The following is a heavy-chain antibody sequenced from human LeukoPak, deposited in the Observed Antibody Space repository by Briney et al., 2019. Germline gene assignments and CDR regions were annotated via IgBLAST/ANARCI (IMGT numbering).Heavy chain of an antibody. CDR1: GFTFSTYW. D-gene: IGHD6-13*01. CDR3: ARDSAGNDY. J-gene: IGHJ4*02. Sequence: GGSLRFSCAASGFTFSTYWMSWVRQAPGKGLEWVANIKQDGSEKYYVDSVKGRFTISRDNAKNSLYLQMNSLRAEDTAMYYCARDSAGNDYWGQGTLVTVSS. CDR2: IKQDGSEK. V-gene: IGHV3-7*01.